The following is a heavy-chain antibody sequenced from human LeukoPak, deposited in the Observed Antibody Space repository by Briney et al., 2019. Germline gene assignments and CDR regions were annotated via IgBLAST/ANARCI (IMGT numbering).Heavy chain of an antibody. Sequence: SQTLSLTCAVSGGSISSGGYSWSWIRQPPGKGLEWIGYIYHSGSTYYNPSLKSRVTISVDRSKNQFSLKLSSVTAADTAVYYCARGYYYYGMDVWGQGTTVTVSS. CDR1: GGSISSGGYS. V-gene: IGHV4-30-2*01. J-gene: IGHJ6*02. CDR2: IYHSGST. CDR3: ARGYYYYGMDV.